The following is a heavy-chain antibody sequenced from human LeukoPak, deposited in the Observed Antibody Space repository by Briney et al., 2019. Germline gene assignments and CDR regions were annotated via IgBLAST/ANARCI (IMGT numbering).Heavy chain of an antibody. V-gene: IGHV3-21*01. CDR1: GFTFSSYS. CDR2: ISSSSSYI. D-gene: IGHD3-10*01. Sequence: PGGSLRLSCAASGFTFSSYSMNWVRQAPGKGLEWVSSISSSSSYIYYADSVKGRFTISRDNAKNSLYLQMNSLRAEDTDVYYCARESQGITMVRGVADYYYGMDVWGQGTTVTVSS. CDR3: ARESQGITMVRGVADYYYGMDV. J-gene: IGHJ6*02.